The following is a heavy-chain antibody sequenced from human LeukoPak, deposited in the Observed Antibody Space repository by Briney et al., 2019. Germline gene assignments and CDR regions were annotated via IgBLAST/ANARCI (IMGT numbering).Heavy chain of an antibody. D-gene: IGHD6-13*01. CDR3: TRGRQQLEYFDY. CDR1: GGSISSSSWY. CDR2: IYYSGRT. V-gene: IGHV4-39*01. Sequence: SETLSLTCTVSGGSISSSSWYWGWMRPPPGRELQGIGSIYYSGRTYYNPSLKSRVTISVDTSKNQFSLKLSSVTAADTAVYYCTRGRQQLEYFDYWGQGTLVTVSS. J-gene: IGHJ4*02.